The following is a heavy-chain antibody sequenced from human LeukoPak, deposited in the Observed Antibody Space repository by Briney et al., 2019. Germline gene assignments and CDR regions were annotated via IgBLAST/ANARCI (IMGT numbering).Heavy chain of an antibody. Sequence: GGSLRLSCAASGFTFRNYAMNWVRQAPGKGPEWVSDISSNGRSTYYADFVRGRFTISRDNSRNTLYLQMHSLRVDDTAVYYCAEGGYWGQGTLVTVSS. CDR3: AEGGY. CDR2: ISSNGRST. J-gene: IGHJ4*02. V-gene: IGHV3-23*01. CDR1: GFTFRNYA.